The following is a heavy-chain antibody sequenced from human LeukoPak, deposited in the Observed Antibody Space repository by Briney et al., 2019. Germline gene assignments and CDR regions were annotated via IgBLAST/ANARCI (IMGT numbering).Heavy chain of an antibody. CDR2: ISSSGSTI. J-gene: IGHJ4*02. V-gene: IGHV3-11*04. CDR1: GFTFSDYY. CDR3: ARDRLPIAVAGRGWDYFDY. D-gene: IGHD6-19*01. Sequence: GGSLRLSCAASGFTFSDYYMSWIRQAPGKGLEWVSYISSSGSTIYYADSVKGGFTISRDNAKNSLYLQMNSLRAEDTAVYYCARDRLPIAVAGRGWDYFDYWGQGTLVTVSS.